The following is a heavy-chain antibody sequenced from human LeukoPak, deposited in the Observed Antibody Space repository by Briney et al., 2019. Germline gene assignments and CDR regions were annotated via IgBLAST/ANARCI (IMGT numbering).Heavy chain of an antibody. CDR3: ARAHQLLPAYNWFDP. CDR2: IYYSGST. CDR1: GGSISSGDYY. Sequence: PSETLSLTCTVSGGSISSGDYYWSWIRQPPGKSLEWIGYIYYSGSTYYNPSLKSRVTISVDTSKNQFSLKLSSVTAADTAVYYCARAHQLLPAYNWFDPWGQGTLVTVSS. V-gene: IGHV4-30-4*01. D-gene: IGHD2-2*01. J-gene: IGHJ5*02.